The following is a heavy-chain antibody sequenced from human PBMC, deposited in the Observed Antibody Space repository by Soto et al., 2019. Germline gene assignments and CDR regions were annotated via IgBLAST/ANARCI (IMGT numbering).Heavy chain of an antibody. J-gene: IGHJ4*01. CDR1: GGSINDYY. V-gene: IGHV4-59*01. CDR3: VAGPDRAKSAY. Sequence: TSETLSLTCTVSGGSINDYYWSWTRQPPGKGLEWIAYGLRPDYTGYNPSLRNRVTISSDTSKNQFSLRLLSVTAADTAVYYCVAGPDRAKSAYWGQGTLVTVSS. CDR2: GLRPDYT.